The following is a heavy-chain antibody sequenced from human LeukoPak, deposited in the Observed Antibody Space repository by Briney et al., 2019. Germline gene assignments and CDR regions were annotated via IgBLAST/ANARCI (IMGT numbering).Heavy chain of an antibody. J-gene: IGHJ6*02. V-gene: IGHV1-2*02. CDR1: GYTFTGYY. CDR2: INPNSGGT. D-gene: IGHD3-10*01. CDR3: ARTLWFGELFRDYYGMDV. Sequence: ASVKVSCKASGYTFTGYYMRWVRQAPGQGLEWMGWINPNSGGTNYAQKFQGRVTVTRDTSISTAYMELSRLRSDDTAVYYCARTLWFGELFRDYYGMDVWGQGTTVPVSS.